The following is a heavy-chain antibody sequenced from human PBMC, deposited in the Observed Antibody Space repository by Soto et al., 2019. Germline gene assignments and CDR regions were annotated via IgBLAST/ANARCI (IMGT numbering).Heavy chain of an antibody. CDR3: ARAALYNWNDVSWFDP. Sequence: GGSLRLSCAASGFTFSDYAMHWVRQAPGKGLEWVSYISSSSTTIYYADSVKGRFTISRDNAKNSLYLQMNSLRAEDTAVYYCARAALYNWNDVSWFDPWGQGTLVTVSS. V-gene: IGHV3-48*01. CDR2: ISSSSTTI. CDR1: GFTFSDYA. D-gene: IGHD1-1*01. J-gene: IGHJ5*02.